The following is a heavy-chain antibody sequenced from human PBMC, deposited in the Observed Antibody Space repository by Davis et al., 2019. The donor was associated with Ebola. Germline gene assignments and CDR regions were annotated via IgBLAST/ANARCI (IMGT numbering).Heavy chain of an antibody. D-gene: IGHD6-13*01. CDR1: GFTVSSNY. CDR2: IYSGGST. V-gene: IGHV3-53*01. J-gene: IGHJ4*02. CDR3: ARVSSSSWYGADY. Sequence: GGSLRLSCAASGFTVSSNYMSWVRQAPGKGLEWVSVIYSGGSTYYADSVKGRFTISRDNSKNTLYLQMNSPRAEDTAVYYCARVSSSSWYGADYWGQGTLVTVSS.